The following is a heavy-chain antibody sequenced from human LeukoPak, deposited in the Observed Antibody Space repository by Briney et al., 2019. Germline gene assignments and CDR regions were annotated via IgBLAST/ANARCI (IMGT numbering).Heavy chain of an antibody. CDR1: GFTFSNAW. Sequence: GGSLRLSCAASGFTFSNAWMSWVRQATGKGLEWVVRIKSKTDGGTTDYAAPVKGRFTISRDDSKNTLYLQMNSLKTEDTAVYYCTTVVLGYCSGGSCYRLYYFDYWGQGTLVTVSS. D-gene: IGHD2-15*01. CDR2: IKSKTDGGTT. J-gene: IGHJ4*02. V-gene: IGHV3-15*01. CDR3: TTVVLGYCSGGSCYRLYYFDY.